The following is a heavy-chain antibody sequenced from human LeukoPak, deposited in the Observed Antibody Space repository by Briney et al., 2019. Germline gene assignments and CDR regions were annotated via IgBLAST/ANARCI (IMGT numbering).Heavy chain of an antibody. CDR1: GFTFSNYL. CDR3: AMALDY. J-gene: IGHJ4*02. V-gene: IGHV3-23*01. CDR2: ISHSGSSI. Sequence: PGGSLRLSCVASGFTFSNYLMNWVRQAPGKGLEWVSGISHSGSSIYYADSVKGRFTISRDNSKNTLYLQMDRLRVEGTAVYYCAMALDYWGQGTLVTVSS.